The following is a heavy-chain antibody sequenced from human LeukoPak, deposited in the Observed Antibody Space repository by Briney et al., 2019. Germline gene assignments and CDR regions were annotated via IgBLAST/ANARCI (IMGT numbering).Heavy chain of an antibody. D-gene: IGHD2-15*01. V-gene: IGHV3-23*01. Sequence: PGGSLRLSCAASGFTFSSYAMSWVRQAPGKGLEWVSAISGSGGSTYYADSVKGRFTISRDNSKNTLYLQMNSLRAEDTAVYYCAKVIGGGYCSGGTPSPESSYSGMAVWGQGTTVTVSS. CDR3: AKVIGGGYCSGGTPSPESSYSGMAV. J-gene: IGHJ6*02. CDR2: ISGSGGST. CDR1: GFTFSSYA.